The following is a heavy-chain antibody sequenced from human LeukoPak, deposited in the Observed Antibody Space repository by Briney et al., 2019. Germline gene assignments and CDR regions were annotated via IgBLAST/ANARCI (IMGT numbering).Heavy chain of an antibody. CDR3: ATYRQVLLPFES. CDR1: GFTFSTFA. J-gene: IGHJ4*02. CDR2: IFPSGGEI. Sequence: GGSLRLSCAASGFTFSTFAMIWLRQPPGKGLEWVLSIFPSGGEIHYAHSARGRFTISRDNSKSTLSLQMNSRRAEDTAIYYCATYRQVLLPFESWGQGTLVTVSS. D-gene: IGHD2-8*02. V-gene: IGHV3-23*01.